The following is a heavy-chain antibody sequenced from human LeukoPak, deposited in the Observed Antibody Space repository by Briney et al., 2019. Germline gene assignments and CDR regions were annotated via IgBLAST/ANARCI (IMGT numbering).Heavy chain of an antibody. CDR3: ARVEVTMIVVVIIPGDY. CDR1: GYTFTSYG. D-gene: IGHD3-22*01. Sequence: ASVKVSCKASGYTFTSYGISWVRQAPGQGLEWMGWISAYNGNTNYAQKLQGRVTMTTDTFTSTAYMELRSLRSDDTAVYYCARVEVTMIVVVIIPGDYWGQGTLVTVSS. CDR2: ISAYNGNT. J-gene: IGHJ4*02. V-gene: IGHV1-18*01.